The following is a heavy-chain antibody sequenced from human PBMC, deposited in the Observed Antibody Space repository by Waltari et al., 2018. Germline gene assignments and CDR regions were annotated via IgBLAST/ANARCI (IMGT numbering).Heavy chain of an antibody. CDR1: GYTFTGYY. CDR3: ATITAMEIVATRRFFDY. V-gene: IGHV1-2*06. D-gene: IGHD5-12*01. CDR2: INPNSGGT. J-gene: IGHJ4*02. Sequence: QVQLVQSGAEVKKPGASVKVSCKASGYTFTGYYMHWVRQAPGQGLEWMGRINPNSGGTNYAQKFQGRVTMTRDTSISTAYMELSRLRSDDTAVYYCATITAMEIVATRRFFDYWGQGTLVTVSS.